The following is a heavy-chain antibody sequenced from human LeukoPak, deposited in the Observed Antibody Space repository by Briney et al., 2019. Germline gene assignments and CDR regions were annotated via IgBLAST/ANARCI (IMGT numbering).Heavy chain of an antibody. CDR3: ARDHGDYNSMMYYFDY. Sequence: ASVKVSCKASGYTFTSYYMHWVRQAPGQGLEWMGIINPSGGSTSYAQKFQGRVTVTRDMSTSTVYMELSSLRSEDTAVYYCARDHGDYNSMMYYFDYWGQGTLVTVSS. V-gene: IGHV1-46*01. CDR2: INPSGGST. D-gene: IGHD4-17*01. J-gene: IGHJ4*02. CDR1: GYTFTSYY.